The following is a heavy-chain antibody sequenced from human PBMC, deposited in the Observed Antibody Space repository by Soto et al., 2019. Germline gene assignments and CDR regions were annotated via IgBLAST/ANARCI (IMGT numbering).Heavy chain of an antibody. Sequence: PGGSLRLSCVASGSNFKKFAMAWVRQAPGEGLGWVSGISCCGGSTSYADSVKGRFSIARDDSKSTLSLQMNSLRVEDTAQYYCAKADGEQWLVPHLDNWGQGTLVTVYS. D-gene: IGHD6-19*01. V-gene: IGHV3-23*01. CDR2: ISCCGGST. J-gene: IGHJ4*02. CDR1: GSNFKKFA. CDR3: AKADGEQWLVPHLDN.